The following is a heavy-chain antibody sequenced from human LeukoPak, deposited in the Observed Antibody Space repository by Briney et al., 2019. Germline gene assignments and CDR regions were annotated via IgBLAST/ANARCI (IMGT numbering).Heavy chain of an antibody. Sequence: ASVKVSCKASGYTFTGYYMHWVRQAPGHGLEWMGWINPNSGGTNYAQKFQGRVTMTRDTSISTAYMELSRLRSDDTAVYYCARDRGYCSSTSCYTGIDYWGQGTLVTVSS. CDR1: GYTFTGYY. V-gene: IGHV1-2*02. CDR2: INPNSGGT. D-gene: IGHD2-2*02. J-gene: IGHJ4*02. CDR3: ARDRGYCSSTSCYTGIDY.